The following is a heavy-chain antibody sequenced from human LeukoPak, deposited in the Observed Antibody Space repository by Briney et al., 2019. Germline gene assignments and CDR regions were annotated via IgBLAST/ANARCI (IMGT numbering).Heavy chain of an antibody. Sequence: SVKVSCKASGGTFSSYAISWVRQAPGQGLEWMGGIIPIFGTANYAQKFRGRVTITADESTSTAYMELSSLRSEDTAVYYCARALLLTHYYYYYMDVWGKGTTVTVSS. D-gene: IGHD4/OR15-4a*01. V-gene: IGHV1-69*13. CDR1: GGTFSSYA. CDR3: ARALLLTHYYYYYMDV. CDR2: IIPIFGTA. J-gene: IGHJ6*03.